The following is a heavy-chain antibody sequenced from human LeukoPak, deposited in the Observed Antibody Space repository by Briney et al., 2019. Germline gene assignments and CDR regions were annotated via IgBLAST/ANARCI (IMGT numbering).Heavy chain of an antibody. CDR3: ARDLFSAGGPRLVDY. CDR1: GFTFSIYA. V-gene: IGHV3-64*01. CDR2: ISSNGGST. D-gene: IGHD6-19*01. J-gene: IGHJ4*02. Sequence: PGGSLRLSSAASGFTFSIYAMHCVPQAPGKGLEYVSAISSNGGSTYYANSVKGRFTISRDNSKDTLYLQMGSLRAEDMAVYYCARDLFSAGGPRLVDYWGQGTLVTVSS.